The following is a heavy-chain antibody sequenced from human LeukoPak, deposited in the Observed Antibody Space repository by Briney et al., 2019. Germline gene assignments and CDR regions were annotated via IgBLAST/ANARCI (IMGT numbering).Heavy chain of an antibody. D-gene: IGHD3-3*01. CDR3: ARGSDRPDDFWSGFPYPKKYYFDY. CDR1: GYTFTSYA. CDR2: INAGNGNT. J-gene: IGHJ4*02. V-gene: IGHV1-3*03. Sequence: ASVKVSCKASGYTFTSYAMHWVRQAPGQRLEWMGWINAGNGNTKYSQEFQGRVTITRDTSASTAYMELSSLRSEDMAVYYCARGSDRPDDFWSGFPYPKKYYFDYWGQGTLVTVSS.